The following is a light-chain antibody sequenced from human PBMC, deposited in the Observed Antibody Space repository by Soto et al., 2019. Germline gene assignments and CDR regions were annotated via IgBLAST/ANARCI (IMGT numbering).Light chain of an antibody. Sequence: QSALTQVASVSGSPGQSVTMSCTGSYSDIGSYNLISWYQQHPGKAPKLMIYEANKRPSGVSNRFSGSKSGNTASLTISGLQAEDEAEYFCCTYASTSTSLVFGTGTKVTVL. V-gene: IGLV2-23*01. CDR3: CTYASTSTSLV. CDR1: YSDIGSYNL. J-gene: IGLJ1*01. CDR2: EAN.